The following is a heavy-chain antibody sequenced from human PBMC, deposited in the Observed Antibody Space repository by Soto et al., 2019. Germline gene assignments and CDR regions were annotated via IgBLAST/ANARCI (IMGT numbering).Heavy chain of an antibody. CDR3: ARERSAAGTGWFDP. CDR2: RNPNSGNP. D-gene: IGHD6-13*01. Sequence: QVQLVQSGAEVKKPGASVKVSCKASGYTFTSYDINWVRQATGQGLEWMGWRNPNSGNPGYAQKFQGRVTMTRNTSISTAYMELSSLRSEDTAVYYCARERSAAGTGWFDPWGQGTLVTVSS. J-gene: IGHJ5*02. CDR1: GYTFTSYD. V-gene: IGHV1-8*01.